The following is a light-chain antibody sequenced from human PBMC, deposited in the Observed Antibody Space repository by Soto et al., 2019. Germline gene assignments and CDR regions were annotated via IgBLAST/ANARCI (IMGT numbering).Light chain of an antibody. J-gene: IGLJ1*01. CDR2: DVS. Sequence: QSALTQPASVSGSPGQSITISCTGTSSDVGGYNYVSWYQQHPGKAPKLMIYDVSNRPSGVSNRFSGSKSGNTASLTISGLQAEDEADYYCSSYTSSRGVFXTGTKVTVL. CDR3: SSYTSSRGV. CDR1: SSDVGGYNY. V-gene: IGLV2-14*01.